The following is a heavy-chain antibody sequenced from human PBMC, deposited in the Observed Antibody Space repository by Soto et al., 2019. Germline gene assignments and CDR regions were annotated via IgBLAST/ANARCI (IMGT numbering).Heavy chain of an antibody. CDR1: GFTFSSYS. J-gene: IGHJ6*02. D-gene: IGHD3-3*01. V-gene: IGHV4-59*01. CDR2: IHYTGSS. CDR3: ARSYPNTIFGVVPSRGLDV. Sequence: GSLRLSCAASGFTFSSYSMNWIRQPPGKGLEWIGYIHYTGSSNFHPSLKNRVIISVDTSKNQFSLKLSSVTAADTAVYYCARSYPNTIFGVVPSRGLDVWGQGTTVTVSS.